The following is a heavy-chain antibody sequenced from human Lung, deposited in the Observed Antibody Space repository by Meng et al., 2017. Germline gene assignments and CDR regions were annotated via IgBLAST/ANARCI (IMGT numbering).Heavy chain of an antibody. V-gene: IGHV3-15*01. CDR2: IKSNVDGGTV. CDR1: GCNSSNAW. CDR3: SGHVDY. Sequence: EQLVELRGGFVKPGGSLTLSCAAFGCNSSNAWITRVRKAPGKGLEWIGRIKSNVDGGTVDYAAAVKGRFFISRDDSENTFYLQMNSLKTEDTAVYYCSGHVDYWGHGTLVTVSS. J-gene: IGHJ4*01.